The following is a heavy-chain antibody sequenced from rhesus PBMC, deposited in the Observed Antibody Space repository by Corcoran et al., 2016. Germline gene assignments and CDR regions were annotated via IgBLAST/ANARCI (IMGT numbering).Heavy chain of an antibody. CDR3: ARDGLGRLVNYFDY. V-gene: IGHV4S10*01. J-gene: IGHJ4*01. D-gene: IGHD6S26*01. CDR1: GGSISDRYG. Sequence: QVQLQESGPGVGKPSETLSRPGDVSGGSISDRYGWSWIRQPPGKGLAWIGYTYGSSTSSNYNPALNGRVTMSQGTSKNQFSLELSAVTAADTAVYYCARDGLGRLVNYFDYWGQGVLVTVSS. CDR2: TYGSSTSS.